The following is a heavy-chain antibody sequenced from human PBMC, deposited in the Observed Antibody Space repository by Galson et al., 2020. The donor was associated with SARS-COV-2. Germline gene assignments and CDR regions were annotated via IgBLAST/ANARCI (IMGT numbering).Heavy chain of an antibody. J-gene: IGHJ4*02. CDR2: IKSKTDGGTT. CDR1: GLTFSNAW. D-gene: IGHD2-15*01. CDR3: TRGYCSGGSCYSAPDY. V-gene: IGHV3-15*01. Sequence: PGGSLRLPCAASGLTFSNAWMSWVRQAPGKGLEWVGRIKSKTDGGTTDYAAPVKGRFTISRDDSKSTLYLQMNSLNTEDTAVYYCTRGYCSGGSCYSAPDYWGQGTLVTVSS.